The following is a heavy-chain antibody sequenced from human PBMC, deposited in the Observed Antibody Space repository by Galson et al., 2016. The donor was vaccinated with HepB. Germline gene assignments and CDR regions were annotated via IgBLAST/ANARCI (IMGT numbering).Heavy chain of an antibody. J-gene: IGHJ3*02. V-gene: IGHV3-48*02. CDR1: GFSLSSYW. D-gene: IGHD6-13*01. CDR2: IRSRSSTI. CDR3: ARDGSSQFSSNWYVAFDI. Sequence: SLRLSCAASGFSLSSYWMSWVRQAPGRGLEWVSHIRSRSSTIYYADSVRGRFTISRDNTKNSLYLQMNSLRDEDTAVYYCARDGSSQFSSNWYVAFDIWGQGTVVTVSS.